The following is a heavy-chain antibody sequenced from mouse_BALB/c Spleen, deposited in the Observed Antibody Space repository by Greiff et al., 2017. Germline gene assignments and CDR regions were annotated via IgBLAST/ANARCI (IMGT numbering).Heavy chain of an antibody. CDR2: IDPSDSYT. CDR3: TRSYGNHEYAMDY. CDR1: GYTFTSYW. V-gene: IGHV1S127*01. J-gene: IGHJ4*01. D-gene: IGHD2-10*02. Sequence: QVQLQQPGAELVKPGASVKMSCKASGYTFTSYWMHWVKQRPGQGLEWIGVIDPSDSYTSYNQKFKGKATLTVDTSSSTAYMQLSSLTSEDSAVYYCTRSYGNHEYAMDYWGQGTSVTGSS.